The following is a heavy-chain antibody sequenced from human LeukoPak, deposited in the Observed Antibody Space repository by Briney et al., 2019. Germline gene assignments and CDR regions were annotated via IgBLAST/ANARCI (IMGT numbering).Heavy chain of an antibody. Sequence: PGGSLRLSCAASGFTFSSYGMHWVRQAPGKGLEWVAVISYDGSNKYYADSVKGRFTISRDNSKNTLYLQMNSLRAEDTAVYYCAKDLRKVNTSYYYYYGMDVWGKGTTVTVSS. CDR1: GFTFSSYG. CDR2: ISYDGSNK. J-gene: IGHJ6*04. D-gene: IGHD1/OR15-1a*01. V-gene: IGHV3-30*18. CDR3: AKDLRKVNTSYYYYYGMDV.